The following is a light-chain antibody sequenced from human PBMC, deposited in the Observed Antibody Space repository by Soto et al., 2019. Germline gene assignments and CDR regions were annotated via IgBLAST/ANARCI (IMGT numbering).Light chain of an antibody. CDR1: HSVLYSSNNKNY. J-gene: IGKJ4*01. CDR3: QQYYSTPLT. V-gene: IGKV4-1*01. CDR2: WAS. Sequence: DIVMTQSPDSLAVSLGERSTMNVQSIHSVLYSSNNKNYLAWYQQKPGQPPKLLIYWASTRESGVPDRFSGSGSGTDFTLTISSLQAEDVAVYYCQQYYSTPLTFGGGTKVDIK.